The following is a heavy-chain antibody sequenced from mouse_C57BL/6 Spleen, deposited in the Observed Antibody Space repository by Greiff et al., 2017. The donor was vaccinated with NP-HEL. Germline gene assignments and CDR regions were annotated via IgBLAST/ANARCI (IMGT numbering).Heavy chain of an antibody. D-gene: IGHD2-2*01. J-gene: IGHJ2*01. CDR3: ARNGFDY. Sequence: QVQLQQSGAELAKPGASVKMSCKASGYTFTTYRIDWVKQNPGQGLEWIGNFHPYNDDTKYNEKFKGKATLTVEKSSSTAYLELSRLTSDDSAVYYCARNGFDYWGQGTTLTVSS. CDR1: GYTFTTYR. V-gene: IGHV1-47*01. CDR2: FHPYNDDT.